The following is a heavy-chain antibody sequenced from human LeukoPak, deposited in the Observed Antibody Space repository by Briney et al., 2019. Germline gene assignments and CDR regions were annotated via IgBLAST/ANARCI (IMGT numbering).Heavy chain of an antibody. CDR1: GGTFSSYA. CDR3: ARESPYIVVVVAATRYYYGMDV. V-gene: IGHV1-69*13. Sequence: ASVKVSCKASGGTFSSYAISWVRQAPGQGLEWMGGIIPIFGTANYAQKFQGRVTITADESTSTAYMELSSLRSEDTAVYYCARESPYIVVVVAATRYYYGMDVWGQGTTVTVSS. J-gene: IGHJ6*02. D-gene: IGHD2-15*01. CDR2: IIPIFGTA.